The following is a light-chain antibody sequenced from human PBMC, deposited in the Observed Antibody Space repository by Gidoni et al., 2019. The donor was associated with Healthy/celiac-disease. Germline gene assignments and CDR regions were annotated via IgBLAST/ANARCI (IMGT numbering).Light chain of an antibody. J-gene: IGLJ2*01. V-gene: IGLV3-1*01. CDR1: KLGDKY. Sequence: SYELTQPPSVSASPGQTATITCSVDKLGDKYACWYQQKPGQSPVLVIYQDSKRPSGIPERFSGSNSGNTATLTISGTQAMDEADYYCQAWDSSTYVVFGGGTKLTVL. CDR2: QDS. CDR3: QAWDSSTYVV.